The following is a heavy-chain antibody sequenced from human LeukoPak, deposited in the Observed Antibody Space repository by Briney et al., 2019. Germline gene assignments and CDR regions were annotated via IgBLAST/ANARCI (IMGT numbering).Heavy chain of an antibody. CDR2: INPNSGGT. V-gene: IGHV1-2*02. D-gene: IGHD6-19*01. CDR1: GYTFTGYY. J-gene: IGHJ5*02. Sequence: ASVKVSCKASGYTFTGYYMHWLRQAPGQGLEWMGWINPNSGGTNYAQKFQGRVTMTRDTSISTAYMELSRLRSDDTAVYYCASPLSGSGWYGGFDPWGQGTLVTVSS. CDR3: ASPLSGSGWYGGFDP.